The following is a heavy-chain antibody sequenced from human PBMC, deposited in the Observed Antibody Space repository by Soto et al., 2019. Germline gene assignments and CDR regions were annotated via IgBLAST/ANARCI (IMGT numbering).Heavy chain of an antibody. Sequence: QVQLQQWGAGLLKPSETLSLTCAVYGGSFSGYYWSWIRQPPGKGLEWIGEINHSGSTNYNPSLKSRVTISVDTSKNQFSLKLSSVTAADTAVYYCARVDSFSNYFGYWGQGTLVTVSS. V-gene: IGHV4-34*01. CDR2: INHSGST. D-gene: IGHD3-16*02. CDR1: GGSFSGYY. CDR3: ARVDSFSNYFGY. J-gene: IGHJ4*02.